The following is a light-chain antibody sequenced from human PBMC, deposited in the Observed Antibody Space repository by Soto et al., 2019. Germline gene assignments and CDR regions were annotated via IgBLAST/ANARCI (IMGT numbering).Light chain of an antibody. CDR2: SNS. CDR1: SSSIGAGYD. Sequence: QAVVTQPPSVSGAPGQRVTISCTGSSSSIGAGYDVHWYQQLPGTAPKLLIYSNSNRPSGVPDRFSGSKSGTSASLAITGLQAEDEADYYCQSYDSSPRVVFGGGTKLTVL. V-gene: IGLV1-40*01. CDR3: QSYDSSPRVV. J-gene: IGLJ2*01.